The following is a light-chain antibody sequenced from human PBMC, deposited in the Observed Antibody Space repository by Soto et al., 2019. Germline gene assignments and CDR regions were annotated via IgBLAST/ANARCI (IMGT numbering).Light chain of an antibody. J-gene: IGLJ2*01. V-gene: IGLV2-14*01. CDR3: SSYTSSSTLG. Sequence: QSALTQPASVSGSPGQSITISCTGTSSEVGGYNYVSWYQQHPGKAPKLMIYDVSNRPSEVSNRFSGSKSGNTASLTISGLQAEDEADYYCSSYTSSSTLGFGGGTKLTVL. CDR1: SSEVGGYNY. CDR2: DVS.